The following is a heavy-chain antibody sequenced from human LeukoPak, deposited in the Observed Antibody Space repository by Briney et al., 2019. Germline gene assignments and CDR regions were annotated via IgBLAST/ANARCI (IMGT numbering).Heavy chain of an antibody. J-gene: IGHJ4*02. Sequence: GGSLRLSCAASRFTFSSYWMSWARQAPGRGLEWVANIKQDGSEKYYVDSVKGRFTIFRDNVKNSLYLQMNSLRSDDTAVYYCARVTTYYYYGSGSYYNWQDYWGQGTLVTVSS. CDR3: ARVTTYYYYGSGSYYNWQDY. V-gene: IGHV3-7*03. D-gene: IGHD3-10*01. CDR2: IKQDGSEK. CDR1: RFTFSSYW.